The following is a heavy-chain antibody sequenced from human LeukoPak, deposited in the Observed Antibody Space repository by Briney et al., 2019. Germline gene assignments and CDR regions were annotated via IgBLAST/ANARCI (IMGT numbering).Heavy chain of an antibody. J-gene: IGHJ3*02. V-gene: IGHV4-59*01. D-gene: IGHD4-23*01. CDR2: IYYSGST. CDR1: GGSISSYY. CDR3: ARVGDYGGNGDAFDI. Sequence: SETLSLTCTVSGGSISSYYWSWIRQPPGKGLEWIGYIYYSGSTNYNPSLKSRVTISVDTSKNQFSLKLSSVTAADTAVYYCARVGDYGGNGDAFDIWGQGTMVTVSS.